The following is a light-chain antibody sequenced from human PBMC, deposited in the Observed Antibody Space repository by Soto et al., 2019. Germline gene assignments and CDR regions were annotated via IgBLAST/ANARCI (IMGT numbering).Light chain of an antibody. CDR3: QQRSNS. CDR2: DAS. V-gene: IGKV3-11*01. Sequence: EIVLTQSPATLSLSPGERATLFCRASQSVSSYLAWYQQKPGQAPRLLIYDASNRATGIPARFSGSGSGTDFTLTISSLEPEDFAVYYCQQRSNSFGQGTRLEIK. CDR1: QSVSSY. J-gene: IGKJ5*01.